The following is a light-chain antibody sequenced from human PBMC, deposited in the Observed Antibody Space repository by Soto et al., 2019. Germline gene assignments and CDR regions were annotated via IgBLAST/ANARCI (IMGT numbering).Light chain of an antibody. CDR2: GAS. CDR1: QSITNNY. J-gene: IGKJ5*01. CDR3: QQYRTSPIT. V-gene: IGKV3-20*01. Sequence: ETVLTQYPGTLSLSPGERATLSCRASQSITNNYLAWYQQKPGQAPRLLIYGASSRVTVIPDRFSGSGSGTHFTITISGLEPEDFAVYYSQQYRTSPITFGQGPRLEIK.